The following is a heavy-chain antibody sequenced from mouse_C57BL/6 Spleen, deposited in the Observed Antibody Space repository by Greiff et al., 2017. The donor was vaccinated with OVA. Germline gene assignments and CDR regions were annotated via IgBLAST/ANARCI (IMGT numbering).Heavy chain of an antibody. CDR2: INPNNGGT. CDR1: GYTFTDYY. CDR3: ARKGAIYYDYDGYAMDY. V-gene: IGHV1-26*01. D-gene: IGHD2-4*01. J-gene: IGHJ4*01. Sequence: EVQLQQSGPELVRPGASVKISCKASGYTFTDYYMNWVKQSHGKSLEWIGDINPNNGGTSYNQKFKGKATLTVDKSSSTAYMELRSLTSEDSAVYYCARKGAIYYDYDGYAMDYWGQGTSVTVSS.